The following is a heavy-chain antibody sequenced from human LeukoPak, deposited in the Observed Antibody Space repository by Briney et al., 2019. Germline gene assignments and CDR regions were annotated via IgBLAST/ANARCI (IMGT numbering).Heavy chain of an antibody. Sequence: GGSLRLSCAASGFIFNKYWMSWVRQAPGKGLEWVANIKQDGSEKYYADPVKGRFTISRDNAQNSVYLQMNSVRAEDTAVYYCARIGYSSSCFDYWGQGTPVTVSS. V-gene: IGHV3-7*01. D-gene: IGHD6-13*01. CDR2: IKQDGSEK. J-gene: IGHJ4*02. CDR3: ARIGYSSSCFDY. CDR1: GFIFNKYW.